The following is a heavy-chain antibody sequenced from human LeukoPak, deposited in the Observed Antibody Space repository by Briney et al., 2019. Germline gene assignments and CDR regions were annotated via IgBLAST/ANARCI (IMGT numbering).Heavy chain of an antibody. J-gene: IGHJ4*02. V-gene: IGHV3-7*01. Sequence: GGSLGLSCAASGFTFSSYWMSWVRQAPGKGLEWVANIKQDGSEKYYVDSVKGRFTISRDNAKNSLYLQMNSLRAEDTAVYYCARYYDYGDHLFDYWGQGTLVTVSS. CDR3: ARYYDYGDHLFDY. CDR1: GFTFSSYW. CDR2: IKQDGSEK. D-gene: IGHD4-17*01.